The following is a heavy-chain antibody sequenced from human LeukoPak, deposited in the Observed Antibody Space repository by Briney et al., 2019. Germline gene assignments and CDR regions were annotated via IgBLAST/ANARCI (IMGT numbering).Heavy chain of an antibody. V-gene: IGHV1-69*05. Sequence: SVKVSCKASGGTFSSYAISGVRQAPGQGLEWVGGIIPIFGTANYAQKFQGRVTITTEESTSTAYMELSSLRSEDTAVYYCASGNYCSGGSCYVPRWNEIDYWGQGTLVTVSS. CDR3: ASGNYCSGGSCYVPRWNEIDY. CDR1: GGTFSSYA. CDR2: IIPIFGTA. J-gene: IGHJ4*02. D-gene: IGHD2-15*01.